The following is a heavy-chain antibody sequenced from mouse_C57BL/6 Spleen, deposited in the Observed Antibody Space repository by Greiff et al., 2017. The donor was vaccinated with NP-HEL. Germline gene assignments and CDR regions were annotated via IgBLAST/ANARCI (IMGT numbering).Heavy chain of an antibody. V-gene: IGHV1-72*01. CDR1: GYTFTSYW. CDR2: IDPNSGGT. Sequence: QVQLQQSGAELVKPGASVKLSCKASGYTFTSYWMHWVKQGPGRGLEWIGRIDPNSGGTKYNEKFKGKATLTVDKPSSTAYMQLSSLTSEDSAVYYCARGGITTVVATDAMDYWGQGTSVTVSS. J-gene: IGHJ4*01. CDR3: ARGGITTVVATDAMDY. D-gene: IGHD1-1*01.